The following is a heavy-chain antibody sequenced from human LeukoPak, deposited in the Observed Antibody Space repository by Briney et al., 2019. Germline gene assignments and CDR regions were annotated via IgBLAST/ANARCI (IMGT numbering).Heavy chain of an antibody. Sequence: SETLSLTCTVSGGSISSSSYYWGWIRQPPGKGLEWIGSIYYSGSTYYNPSLKSRVTISVDTSKNQCSLKLSSVTAADTAVYYCATKTAIEVAAAAISYWGQGTLVTVSS. CDR3: ATKTAIEVAAAAISY. J-gene: IGHJ4*02. D-gene: IGHD6-13*01. CDR2: IYYSGST. V-gene: IGHV4-39*01. CDR1: GGSISSSSYY.